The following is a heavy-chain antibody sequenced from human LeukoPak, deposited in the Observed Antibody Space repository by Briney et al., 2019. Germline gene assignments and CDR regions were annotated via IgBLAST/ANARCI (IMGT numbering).Heavy chain of an antibody. D-gene: IGHD3-10*01. CDR2: IYYSGST. Sequence: PSETLSLTCTVYGGSLSSYSWSWIRQPPGEGREWIGYIYYSGSTNYNPSLKSRVTISVDTSKNQFSPKLSSVTAADTAVYYCARVVRGVLYYFDYWGQGTLVTVSS. J-gene: IGHJ4*02. V-gene: IGHV4-59*01. CDR1: GGSLSSYS. CDR3: ARVVRGVLYYFDY.